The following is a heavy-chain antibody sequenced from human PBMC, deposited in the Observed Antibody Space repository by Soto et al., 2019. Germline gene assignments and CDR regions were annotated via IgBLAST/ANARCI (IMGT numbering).Heavy chain of an antibody. CDR3: ARFYMVRGVMGAFDI. J-gene: IGHJ3*02. Sequence: SDTLSLTCTVSGGSIISSSYYWGCIRQPPGKGLEWIGSISYSGSTYYNPSLKSRVSISVDTSKNQFSLKLSSVTAADTAVYYCARFYMVRGVMGAFDIWGQGTMVT. CDR2: ISYSGST. CDR1: GGSIISSSYY. D-gene: IGHD3-10*01. V-gene: IGHV4-39*07.